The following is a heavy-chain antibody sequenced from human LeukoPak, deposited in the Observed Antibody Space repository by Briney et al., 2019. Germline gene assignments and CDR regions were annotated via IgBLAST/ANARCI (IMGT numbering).Heavy chain of an antibody. Sequence: PGRSLRLSCAASEFSFSDYAMHWVRQAPGKGLEWEAVISNDGTNKYYADSVKGRFTISRDNSKNTLYLQMNSLRAEDTAVYYCARAPTYDSSGQSAFDIWGQGTMVTVSS. J-gene: IGHJ3*02. D-gene: IGHD3-22*01. CDR1: EFSFSDYA. CDR3: ARAPTYDSSGQSAFDI. CDR2: ISNDGTNK. V-gene: IGHV3-30-3*01.